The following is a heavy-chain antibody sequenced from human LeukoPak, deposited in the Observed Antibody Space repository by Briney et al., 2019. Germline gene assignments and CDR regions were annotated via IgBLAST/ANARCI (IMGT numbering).Heavy chain of an antibody. CDR3: ARARITIFGVVIESGNYYYMDV. J-gene: IGHJ6*03. D-gene: IGHD3-3*01. CDR2: ISVSGGST. CDR1: GFSFSSYV. Sequence: GGSLRLSCAASGFSFSSYVMSWVRQAPGKGLEWVSAISVSGGSTYYADPVKGRFTTTRDNSKNTLYLQMNSLRAEDTAVYYCARARITIFGVVIESGNYYYMDVWGKGTTVTVSS. V-gene: IGHV3-23*01.